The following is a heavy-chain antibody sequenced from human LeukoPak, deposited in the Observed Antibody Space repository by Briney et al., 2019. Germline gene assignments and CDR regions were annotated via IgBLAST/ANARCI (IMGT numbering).Heavy chain of an antibody. CDR3: ARDSPYCSGGSCPYYYYGMDV. CDR1: GFTFSRYE. Sequence: GGSLRLSCAASGFTFSRYEMNWVRQAPGKGLEWVSYISSSGNTIYYADSVKGRFTISRDNAKNSLYLQMNSLRAEDTAVYYCARDSPYCSGGSCPYYYYGMDVWGQGTTVTVSS. D-gene: IGHD2-15*01. CDR2: ISSSGNTI. J-gene: IGHJ6*02. V-gene: IGHV3-48*03.